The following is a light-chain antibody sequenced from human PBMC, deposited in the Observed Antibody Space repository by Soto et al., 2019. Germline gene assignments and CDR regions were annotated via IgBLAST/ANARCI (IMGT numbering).Light chain of an antibody. Sequence: EIVLTQSPGTLSLSSGERATLSCRASQSVSSNYLAWYQQKPGQAPRLLIYGASSRATGIPDRFSGGGSGTDFTLTISRLEPEDFAVYYCQQYGSSPYTFGQGTKVEIK. V-gene: IGKV3-20*01. CDR2: GAS. J-gene: IGKJ2*01. CDR3: QQYGSSPYT. CDR1: QSVSSNY.